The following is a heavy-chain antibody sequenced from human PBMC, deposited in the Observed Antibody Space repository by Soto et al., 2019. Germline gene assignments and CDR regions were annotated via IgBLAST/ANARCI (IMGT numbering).Heavy chain of an antibody. J-gene: IGHJ4*02. CDR1: GYTFTGYY. CDR2: INPNSGGT. D-gene: IGHD3-10*01. CDR3: ARDRQLWFGDPHFDY. Sequence: ASVKVSCKASGYTFTGYYMHWVRQAPGQGLEWMGWINPNSGGTNYAQKFQGRVTMTRDTSISTAYMELSRLRSDDTAVYYCARDRQLWFGDPHFDYWGQGTLVTVSS. V-gene: IGHV1-2*02.